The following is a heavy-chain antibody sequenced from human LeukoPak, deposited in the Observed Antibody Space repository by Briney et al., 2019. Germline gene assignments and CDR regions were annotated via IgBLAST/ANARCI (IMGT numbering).Heavy chain of an antibody. CDR1: GGSISSNY. Sequence: SETLSLTCTVSGGSISSNYWSWIRQPPGKGLEWIGYIYYSGSTNYNPSLKSRVTISVDTSKNQFSLKLSSVTAADTAVYYCARDWGYYGSSYPYYYYYMDVWGKGTTVTVSS. D-gene: IGHD6-13*01. CDR3: ARDWGYYGSSYPYYYYYMDV. CDR2: IYYSGST. J-gene: IGHJ6*03. V-gene: IGHV4-59*01.